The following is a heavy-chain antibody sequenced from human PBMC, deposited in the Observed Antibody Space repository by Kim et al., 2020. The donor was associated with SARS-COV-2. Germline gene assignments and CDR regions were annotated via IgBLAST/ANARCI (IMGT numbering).Heavy chain of an antibody. CDR3: AKLEGNYLSDAFHI. Sequence: GGSLRLSCAASGFTFSSYAMSWVRQAPGKGLEWVSAISGGGGSTYYADSVKGRFTISRDSSKSTLYLQMNSLRAEDTAVYYCAKLEGNYLSDAFHIWGQGTMVTVSS. CDR2: ISGGGGST. CDR1: GFTFSSYA. D-gene: IGHD3-10*01. J-gene: IGHJ3*02. V-gene: IGHV3-23*01.